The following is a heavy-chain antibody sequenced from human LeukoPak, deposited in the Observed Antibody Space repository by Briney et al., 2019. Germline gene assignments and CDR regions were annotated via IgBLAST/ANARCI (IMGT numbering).Heavy chain of an antibody. Sequence: PSETLSLTCTVSGGTISSYYWSWIRKPPGKGLEWIGNIYFSGSTKYNPSLKSRVTISIDTSKNHFSLNLTSVTAADTAVCYCARGAPPQNWGQGALVTVSS. CDR2: IYFSGST. CDR1: GGTISSYY. V-gene: IGHV4-59*12. J-gene: IGHJ4*02. CDR3: ARGAPPQN.